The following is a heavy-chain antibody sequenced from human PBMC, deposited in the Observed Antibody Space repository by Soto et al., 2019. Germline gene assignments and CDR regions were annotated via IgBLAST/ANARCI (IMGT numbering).Heavy chain of an antibody. D-gene: IGHD6-13*01. Sequence: QVQLQESGPGLVRPSGTLSLTCAVSGGSISSGNWWSRVRQPPGKGLEWIGEINHSGSTNYNPSRKSRVTMSVVPSKNLFSLTLNSVTAADTAFYYCARDQGSHPGDWGQGTLVSVSS. CDR3: ARDQGSHPGD. CDR2: INHSGST. CDR1: GGSISSGNW. J-gene: IGHJ4*02. V-gene: IGHV4-4*02.